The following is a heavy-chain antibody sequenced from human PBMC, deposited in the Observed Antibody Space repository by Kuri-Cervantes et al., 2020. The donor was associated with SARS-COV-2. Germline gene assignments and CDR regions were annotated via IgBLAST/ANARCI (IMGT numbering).Heavy chain of an antibody. J-gene: IGHJ6*02. V-gene: IGHV3-30*03. D-gene: IGHD4-17*01. Sequence: GESLKISCAASGFTFSSFSMNWVRQALGKGLERVAVISYDRSNKYYTDSVKGRFTISRDNSKNTLYLQINSLRAEDTAVYYCARQTTMTSWIHLDYYYGMDVWGQGTPVTVSS. CDR2: ISYDRSNK. CDR1: GFTFSSFS. CDR3: ARQTTMTSWIHLDYYYGMDV.